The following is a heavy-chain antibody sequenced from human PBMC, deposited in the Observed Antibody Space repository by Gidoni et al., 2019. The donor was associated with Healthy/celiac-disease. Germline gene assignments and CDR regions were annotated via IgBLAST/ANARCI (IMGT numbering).Heavy chain of an antibody. CDR1: GFTFSSYS. CDR2: ISSSSSYI. V-gene: IGHV3-21*01. CDR3: ARDAEDIVVVPANWFDP. D-gene: IGHD2-2*01. Sequence: EVQLVESGGGLVKPGGSLRLSCAASGFTFSSYSMNWVRQAPGKGLEWVSSISSSSSYIYYADSVKGRFTISRDNVKNSLYLQMNSLRAEDTAVYYCARDAEDIVVVPANWFDPWGQGTLVTVSS. J-gene: IGHJ5*02.